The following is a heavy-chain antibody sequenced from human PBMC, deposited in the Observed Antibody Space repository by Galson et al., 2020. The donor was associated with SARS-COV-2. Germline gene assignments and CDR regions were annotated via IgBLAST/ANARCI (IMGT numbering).Heavy chain of an antibody. Sequence: SETLSLTCTVSGGSISSSSYYWGWIRQPPGKGLEWIGSIYYSGSTYYNPSLKSRVTISVDTSKNQFSLKLSSVTAADTAVYYCARLSVPYYYDSSGLYYFDYWGQGTLVTVSS. J-gene: IGHJ4*02. D-gene: IGHD3-22*01. CDR3: ARLSVPYYYDSSGLYYFDY. V-gene: IGHV4-39*01. CDR2: IYYSGST. CDR1: GGSISSSSYY.